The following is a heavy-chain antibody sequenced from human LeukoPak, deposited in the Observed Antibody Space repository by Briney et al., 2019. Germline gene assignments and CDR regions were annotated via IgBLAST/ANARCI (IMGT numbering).Heavy chain of an antibody. CDR1: GFTFSSYG. Sequence: GGSLRLSCAASGFTFSSYGMHWVRQATGKGLEWVSAIGTAGDTYYPGSVKGRFTISRENAKNSLYLQMNSLRAGDTAVYYCASSKVGAAAGPQFDYWGQGTLATVSS. CDR2: IGTAGDT. D-gene: IGHD6-13*01. CDR3: ASSKVGAAAGPQFDY. V-gene: IGHV3-13*01. J-gene: IGHJ4*02.